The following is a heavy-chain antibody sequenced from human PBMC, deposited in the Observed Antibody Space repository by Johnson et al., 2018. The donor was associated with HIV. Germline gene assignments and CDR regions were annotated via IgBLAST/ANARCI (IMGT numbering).Heavy chain of an antibody. CDR3: ARDRLLWFRELWPHDALDI. J-gene: IGHJ3*02. CDR1: GFTFSSYA. V-gene: IGHV3-7*01. CDR2: IKQDGSEK. Sequence: VQLVESGGGVVQPGRSLRLSCAASGFTFSSYAMHWVRQAPGKGLEWVANIKQDGSEKYYVDSLKGRFTITRDNAKKSLFLQMNSLRAEDTAVYYCARDRLLWFRELWPHDALDIWGQGTMVTVSS. D-gene: IGHD3-10*01.